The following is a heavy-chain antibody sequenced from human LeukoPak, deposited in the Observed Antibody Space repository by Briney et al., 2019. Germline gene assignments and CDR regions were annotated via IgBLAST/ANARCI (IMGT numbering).Heavy chain of an antibody. CDR3: ARRYSSVWYVGALGAFDI. J-gene: IGHJ3*02. Sequence: ASVKVSCKASGYTFTSYGISWVRQAPGQGLEWMGWISAYNGNTNYAQKLQGRVTMTTDTSTSTAYMELRSLRSDDTAVYYCARRYSSVWYVGALGAFDIWGQGTMVTVSS. CDR1: GYTFTSYG. V-gene: IGHV1-18*04. D-gene: IGHD6-19*01. CDR2: ISAYNGNT.